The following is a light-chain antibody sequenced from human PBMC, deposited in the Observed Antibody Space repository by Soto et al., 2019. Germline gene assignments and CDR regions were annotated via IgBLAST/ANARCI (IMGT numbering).Light chain of an antibody. V-gene: IGLV2-14*03. CDR3: SSYTRSTTRDVI. CDR1: SSDVGSYNF. CDR2: DVS. J-gene: IGLJ2*01. Sequence: QSALTQPASVSGSPGQSITIFCTGTSSDVGSYNFVSWYQHHPGKAPKLIIYDVSNRPSGVSDRFSGSTSGNTASLTISGLQAEDEADYYCSSYTRSTTRDVIFGGGTKVTVL.